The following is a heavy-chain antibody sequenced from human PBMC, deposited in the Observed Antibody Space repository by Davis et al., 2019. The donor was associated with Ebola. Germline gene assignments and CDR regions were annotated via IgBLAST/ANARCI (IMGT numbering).Heavy chain of an antibody. CDR3: AREYYYYGMDV. CDR2: INHSGST. V-gene: IGHV4-34*01. J-gene: IGHJ6*02. Sequence: MPSETLSLTCTVSGGSISGYYWSWIRQPPGKGLEWIGEINHSGSTNYNPSLKSRVTISVDTSKNQFSLKLSSVTAADTAVYYCAREYYYYGMDVWGQGTTVTVSS. CDR1: GGSISGYY.